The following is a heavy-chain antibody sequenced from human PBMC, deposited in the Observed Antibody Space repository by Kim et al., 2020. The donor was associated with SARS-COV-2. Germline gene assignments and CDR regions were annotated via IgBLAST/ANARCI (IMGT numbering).Heavy chain of an antibody. CDR1: GFTFSSYG. Sequence: GGSLRLSCAASGFTFSSYGMHWVRQAPGKGLEWVAVISYDGSNKYYADSVKGRFTISRDNSKNTLYLQMNSLRAEDTAVYYCAKDEGDYVQSLWGQGTLVTVSS. D-gene: IGHD4-17*01. V-gene: IGHV3-30*18. CDR2: ISYDGSNK. J-gene: IGHJ4*02. CDR3: AKDEGDYVQSL.